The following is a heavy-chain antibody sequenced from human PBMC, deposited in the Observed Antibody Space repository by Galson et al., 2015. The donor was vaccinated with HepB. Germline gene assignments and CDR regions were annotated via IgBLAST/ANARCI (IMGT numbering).Heavy chain of an antibody. CDR1: GYTFTYCS. Sequence: SVKVSCKASGYTFTYCSLHWLQQAPGQGLERMRWITLYNGNINYAKKFQSRVTITRDMSLRTAYIELSSLRSDDTAVYYCARARGQQLVLTLGYWGQGTLVTVSS. CDR2: ITLYNGNI. D-gene: IGHD6-13*01. CDR3: ARARGQQLVLTLGY. J-gene: IGHJ4*02. V-gene: IGHV1-68*02.